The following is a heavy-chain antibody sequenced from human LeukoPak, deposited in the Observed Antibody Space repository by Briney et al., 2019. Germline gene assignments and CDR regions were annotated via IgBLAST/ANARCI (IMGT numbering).Heavy chain of an antibody. V-gene: IGHV3-30*18. J-gene: IGHJ6*02. CDR3: AKAVHYDTLAGPGRDHYYYYGMDV. Sequence: GGSLRLSCAASGFTFSSYGMNWVRQAPGKGLEWVAVTSYDGSNTYYSGSVKGRFTISRDNSKNTLYLQMNSLRAEDTAVYYCAKAVHYDTLAGPGRDHYYYYGMDVWGQGTTVIVSS. CDR1: GFTFSSYG. CDR2: TSYDGSNT. D-gene: IGHD3-9*01.